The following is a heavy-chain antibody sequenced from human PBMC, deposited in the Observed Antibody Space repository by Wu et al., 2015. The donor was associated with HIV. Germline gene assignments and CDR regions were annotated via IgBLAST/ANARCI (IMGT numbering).Heavy chain of an antibody. CDR2: KSSGGRV. J-gene: IGHJ4*03. V-gene: IGHV1-2*02. CDR3: VRGNRVVVDGDIASGPTVSIGTLNT. D-gene: IGHD2-21*01. CDR1: GYDFMESL. Sequence: QVRLVQSGPQIKTPGASVTISCGTSGYDFMESLINWVRQDIGKGPGVDGLDKSSGGRVNYARRFQGKVTMTRDVSSGTAYLALRGLTSDDTAKYYCVRGNRVVVDGDIASGPTVSIGTLNTWGQGTLDHRLF.